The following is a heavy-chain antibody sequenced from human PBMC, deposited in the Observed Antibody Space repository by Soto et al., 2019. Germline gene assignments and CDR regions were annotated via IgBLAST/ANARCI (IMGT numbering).Heavy chain of an antibody. J-gene: IGHJ6*02. Sequence: GVSLKISCQGSGYSFTSSWIGWVRQMPGKGLEWMGIIYPGDSDTRYSPSFQGQVTISADKSISTAYLQWSSLKASDTAMYYCARLGYCGGDCYSGVAGYYYYYYGMDVWGQGTTVTVSS. CDR2: IYPGDSDT. CDR3: ARLGYCGGDCYSGVAGYYYYYYGMDV. V-gene: IGHV5-51*01. D-gene: IGHD2-21*02. CDR1: GYSFTSSW.